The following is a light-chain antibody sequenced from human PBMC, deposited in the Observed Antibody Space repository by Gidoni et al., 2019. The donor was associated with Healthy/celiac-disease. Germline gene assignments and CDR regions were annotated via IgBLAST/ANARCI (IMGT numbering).Light chain of an antibody. J-gene: IGKJ5*01. CDR3: QQYGSSIT. Sequence: EIVLTQSPGTLSLAPGERATLSCRASQSVSSSYLAWYQQKPGQAPRLLIYGASSRATGIPDRFSGSGSGTDFTLLISRLEPEDFAVYYCQQYGSSITFGQXTRLEIK. CDR1: QSVSSSY. V-gene: IGKV3-20*01. CDR2: GAS.